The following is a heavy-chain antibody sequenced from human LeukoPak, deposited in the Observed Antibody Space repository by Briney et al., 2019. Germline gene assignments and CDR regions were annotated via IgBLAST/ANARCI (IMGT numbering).Heavy chain of an antibody. CDR2: ISNDGSNK. CDR3: AKDRDFVVVPDAINY. V-gene: IGHV3-30*18. CDR1: GFTFSSYG. Sequence: GRSLRLSCAASGFTFSSYGVHWVRQAPGKGLEWVAVISNDGSNKYYVDSVKGRFTISRDNSKNTLYLQMNSLRAEDTAVYYCAKDRDFVVVPDAINYWGQGTLVTVSS. D-gene: IGHD2-2*01. J-gene: IGHJ4*02.